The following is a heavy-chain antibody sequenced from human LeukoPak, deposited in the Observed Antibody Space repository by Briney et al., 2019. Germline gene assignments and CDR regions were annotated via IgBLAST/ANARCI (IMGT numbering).Heavy chain of an antibody. V-gene: IGHV3-48*04. CDR1: GFTFSSYS. Sequence: GGSLRLSCAASGFTFSSYSMNWVRQAPGKGLEWVSCISSGGTTKFYADSVKGRFTISRDNAKNSLYLQMDSLRAEDTAVYYCARDGLIVATTWGQGTLVTVSS. J-gene: IGHJ5*02. CDR3: ARDGLIVATT. CDR2: ISSGGTTK. D-gene: IGHD5-12*01.